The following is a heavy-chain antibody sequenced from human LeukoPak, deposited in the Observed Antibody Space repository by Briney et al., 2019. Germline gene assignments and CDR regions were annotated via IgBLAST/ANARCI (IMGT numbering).Heavy chain of an antibody. CDR1: GGSISSGSYY. CDR3: AREVTMVRDNWFDP. V-gene: IGHV4-61*02. CDR2: IYTSGST. D-gene: IGHD3-10*01. Sequence: PSETLSLTCTVSGGSISSGSYYWSWIRQPAGKGLEWIGRIYTSGSTNYNPSLKSRVTISVDTSKNQFSLKLSSVTAADTAVYYCAREVTMVRDNWFDPWGQGTLVTVSS. J-gene: IGHJ5*02.